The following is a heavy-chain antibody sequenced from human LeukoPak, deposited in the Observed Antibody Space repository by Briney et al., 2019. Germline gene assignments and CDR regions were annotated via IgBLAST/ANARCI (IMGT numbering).Heavy chain of an antibody. D-gene: IGHD3-22*01. CDR2: ISGSGDNT. J-gene: IGHJ4*02. CDR3: AKGSYYDSSGSFYFDY. V-gene: IGHV3-23*01. Sequence: GGSLRLSCAASGLTFSSYAMSWVRQAPGKGLEWVSGISGSGDNTYYADSVKGRFTISRDNSKNTLYVQVNSLGTEDTAAYYCAKGSYYDSSGSFYFDYWGQGTLVAVSS. CDR1: GLTFSSYA.